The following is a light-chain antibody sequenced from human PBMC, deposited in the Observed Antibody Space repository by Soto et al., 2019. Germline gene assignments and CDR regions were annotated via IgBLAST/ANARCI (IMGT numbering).Light chain of an antibody. CDR1: QGISNY. CDR3: QKYNSALFT. V-gene: IGKV1-27*01. Sequence: DIQMTQSPSSLSASVGDRVTITCRASQGISNYLAWYQQNPGKVPKLLIYAASTLQSGVPSRFSGSGSGTDFTLTICSLQPEDVATYYCQKYNSALFTFGPGTKVDIK. J-gene: IGKJ3*01. CDR2: AAS.